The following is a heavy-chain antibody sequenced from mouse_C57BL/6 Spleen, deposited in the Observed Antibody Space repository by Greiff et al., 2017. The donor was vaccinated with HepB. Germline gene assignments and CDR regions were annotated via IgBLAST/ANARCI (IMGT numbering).Heavy chain of an antibody. J-gene: IGHJ4*01. V-gene: IGHV1-61*01. CDR3: GGPLFYCDSTSYAMDY. D-gene: IGHD1-1*01. Sequence: QVQLQQPGAELVRPGSSVKLSCKASGYTFTSYWMDWVKQRPGQGLEWIGNIYPSDSETNYNQKFKDKATLTVDKSSSTAYMQLISLTSEDSAVYYYGGPLFYCDSTSYAMDYWGQGTSVTVSS. CDR2: IYPSDSET. CDR1: GYTFTSYW.